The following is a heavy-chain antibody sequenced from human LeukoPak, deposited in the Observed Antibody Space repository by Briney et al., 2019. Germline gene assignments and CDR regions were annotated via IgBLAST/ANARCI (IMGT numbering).Heavy chain of an antibody. CDR3: ARAGTYYYYHMDV. V-gene: IGHV5-51*01. D-gene: IGHD6-19*01. CDR2: IHPGDSDT. Sequence: GESLNISYTGSGYSFTSYWIGWVRQIAGKRLGWMGIIHPGDSDTRESPSFQGQVTISADKSISTAYLQWSSLKASDTAIYYCARAGTYYYYHMDVWGKGTTVTVFS. J-gene: IGHJ6*03. CDR1: GYSFTSYW.